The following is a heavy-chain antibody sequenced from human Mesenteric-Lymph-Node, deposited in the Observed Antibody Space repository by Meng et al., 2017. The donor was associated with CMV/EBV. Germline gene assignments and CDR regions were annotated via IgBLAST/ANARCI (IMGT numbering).Heavy chain of an antibody. CDR1: DYSISTGYY. J-gene: IGHJ3*02. CDR3: ARNYNVRSGYFLGAFDI. CDR2: VYHTGFT. V-gene: IGHV4-38-2*01. Sequence: SETLSLTCSVSDYSISTGYYWGWIRQPPGKGLEWIGSVYHTGFTYDNPSLTGRVTISLDTSKNQFSLKLTSVTAADTAVYYCARNYNVRSGYFLGAFDIWGQGTMVTVSS. D-gene: IGHD3-22*01.